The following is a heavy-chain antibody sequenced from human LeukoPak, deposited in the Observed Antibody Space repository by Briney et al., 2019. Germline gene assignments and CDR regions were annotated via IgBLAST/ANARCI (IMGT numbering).Heavy chain of an antibody. CDR2: FSGSGGST. V-gene: IGHV3-23*01. CDR1: GFTFSGNW. J-gene: IGHJ4*02. Sequence: GGSLRLSCAASGFTFSGNWMHWVRPAPGKGLEWVSSFSGSGGSTYYAESVKGRFTISRDNSKNTLYLHMNSLRAEDTAVYYCAKEGGRVLREATINYWGQGTLVTVSS. D-gene: IGHD5-12*01. CDR3: AKEGGRVLREATINY.